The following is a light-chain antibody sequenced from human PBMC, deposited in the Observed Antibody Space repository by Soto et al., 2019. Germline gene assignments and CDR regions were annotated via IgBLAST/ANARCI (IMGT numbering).Light chain of an antibody. V-gene: IGKV3-15*01. Sequence: EIVMTQSPATLSVSPGERATLSCRASQSVSTNLAWYQKKPGQAPRLLISDASTRATGIPARFSGFGSGTDFTLTISSLQSEDFAVYYCQQYDDWWTFGQGTRVEIK. J-gene: IGKJ1*01. CDR2: DAS. CDR3: QQYDDWWT. CDR1: QSVSTN.